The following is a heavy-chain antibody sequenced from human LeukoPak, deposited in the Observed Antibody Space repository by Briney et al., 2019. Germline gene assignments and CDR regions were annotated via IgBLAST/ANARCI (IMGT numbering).Heavy chain of an antibody. CDR2: ISGRSGNT. CDR1: GFTFTTHA. J-gene: IGHJ4*02. Sequence: PGGSLRLSCAASGFTFTTHAMSWVRQAPGKGLEWASVISGRSGNTHYADSVKGRFTISRDNSKSIVFLHMNSLRADDTAVYYCAKDQDMNTAMVFDYWGQGTLVTVSS. CDR3: AKDQDMNTAMVFDY. V-gene: IGHV3-23*01. D-gene: IGHD5-18*01.